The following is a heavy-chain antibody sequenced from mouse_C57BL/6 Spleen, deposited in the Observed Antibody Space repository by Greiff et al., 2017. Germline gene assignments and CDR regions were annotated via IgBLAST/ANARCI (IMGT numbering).Heavy chain of an antibody. Sequence: VQLQQPGAELVMPGASVKLSCKASGYTFTSYWMHWVKQRPGQGLEWIGEIDPSDSYTNYNQKFKGKSTFTVDKSSSTAYMQLSSLTSEDSAVYYCARGERDGYLYAMDYWGQGTSVTVSS. J-gene: IGHJ4*01. D-gene: IGHD2-3*01. CDR3: ARGERDGYLYAMDY. V-gene: IGHV1-69*01. CDR1: GYTFTSYW. CDR2: IDPSDSYT.